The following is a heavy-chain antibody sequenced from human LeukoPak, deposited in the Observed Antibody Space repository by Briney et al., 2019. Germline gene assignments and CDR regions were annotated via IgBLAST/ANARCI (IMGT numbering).Heavy chain of an antibody. Sequence: GGSLRLSCAASGVTVSNNFMLWVRQAPGKGLEWVSLIYSGGDTHYADAVKRRFTISRDNYKNTLYLQMNNLRAEDTAVYYCARDPPAVAINTYGWGQGTLVTVSS. CDR1: GVTVSNNF. CDR2: IYSGGDT. D-gene: IGHD5-24*01. CDR3: ARDPPAVAINTYG. J-gene: IGHJ4*02. V-gene: IGHV3-66*01.